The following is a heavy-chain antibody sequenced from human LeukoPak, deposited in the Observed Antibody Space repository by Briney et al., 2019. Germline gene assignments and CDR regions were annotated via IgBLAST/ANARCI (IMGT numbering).Heavy chain of an antibody. CDR3: AKHVLRFLEPGLHYYVDV. Sequence: ASVKVSCKVSGYTLTELSMHWVRQAPGKGLGWMGGFDPEDGETIYAQKFQGRVTMTEDTSTDTAYMELSSLRSEDTAVYYCAKHVLRFLEPGLHYYVDVWGKGTTVTVSS. V-gene: IGHV1-24*01. D-gene: IGHD3-3*01. CDR2: FDPEDGET. CDR1: GYTLTELS. J-gene: IGHJ6*03.